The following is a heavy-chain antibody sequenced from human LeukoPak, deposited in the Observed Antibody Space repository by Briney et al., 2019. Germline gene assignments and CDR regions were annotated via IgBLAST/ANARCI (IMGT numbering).Heavy chain of an antibody. Sequence: GGSLRLSCAASGFTVSSNYMSWVRQAPGTGLEWVSVIYSGGSAYFADSVKGRFTISRDNSKNTLYLQMNSLRAEDTAVYYCARDRRDSGTYCADYWGQGTLVTVSS. V-gene: IGHV3-53*01. CDR3: ARDRRDSGTYCADY. CDR2: IYSGGSA. J-gene: IGHJ4*02. D-gene: IGHD1-26*01. CDR1: GFTVSSNY.